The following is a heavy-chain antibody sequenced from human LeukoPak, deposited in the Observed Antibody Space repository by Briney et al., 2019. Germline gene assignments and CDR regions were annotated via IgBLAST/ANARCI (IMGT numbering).Heavy chain of an antibody. V-gene: IGHV3-21*01. J-gene: IGHJ4*02. Sequence: PGGSLRLSCAVSGFTFTSNAMKWVRQAPGRGLEWVSSISSSSSYIYYADSVKGRFTISRDNAKNSLYLQMNSLRAEDTAVYYCARDGYYYDSSGYYDLPFDYWGQGTLVTVSS. CDR2: ISSSSSYI. CDR1: GFTFTSNA. CDR3: ARDGYYYDSSGYYDLPFDY. D-gene: IGHD3-22*01.